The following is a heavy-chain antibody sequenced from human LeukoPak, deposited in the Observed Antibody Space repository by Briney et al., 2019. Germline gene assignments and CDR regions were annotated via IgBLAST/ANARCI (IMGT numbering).Heavy chain of an antibody. V-gene: IGHV1-3*01. CDR1: GYTFTNYA. J-gene: IGHJ4*02. D-gene: IGHD3-10*01. CDR2: INAGNGNT. Sequence: ASVKVSCKASGYTFTNYAMHWVRQAPGQRLEWMGWINAGNGNTKYSQKFQGRVTITRDTSASTAYMELSSLRSEDTAVYYCASYDPYYYGSGSYEAAFDYWGQGTLVTVSS. CDR3: ASYDPYYYGSGSYEAAFDY.